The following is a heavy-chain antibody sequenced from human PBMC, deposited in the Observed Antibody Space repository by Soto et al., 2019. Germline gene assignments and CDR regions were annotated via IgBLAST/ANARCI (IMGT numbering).Heavy chain of an antibody. J-gene: IGHJ6*02. D-gene: IGHD3-10*01. CDR2: SANKANRYTT. V-gene: IGHV3-72*01. Sequence: EVQLVESGGDLVQPGGSLRLSCAASGFTLSDHYVDWVRQAPGKGLEWVGRSANKANRYTTQYAAAVKGRFTISRSDSENSLYLQMNSLRTEDTALYYCTRDFGGVWGQGTTVTVSS. CDR3: TRDFGGV. CDR1: GFTLSDHY.